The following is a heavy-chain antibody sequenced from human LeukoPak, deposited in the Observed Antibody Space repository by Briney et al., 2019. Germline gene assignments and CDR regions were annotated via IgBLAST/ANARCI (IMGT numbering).Heavy chain of an antibody. CDR3: AREFRPTPDALDF. D-gene: IGHD3-10*01. CDR2: ISGNGVGT. CDR1: GFTFSSFA. J-gene: IGHJ3*01. Sequence: GGSLRLSCAASGFTFSSFAMRWVRQAPGKGLEWVSSISGNGVGTYYADSVKGRFTISRDNSKNSLYLQMNSLRAEDTAVYYCAREFRPTPDALDFWGPGTMVTVSS. V-gene: IGHV3-23*01.